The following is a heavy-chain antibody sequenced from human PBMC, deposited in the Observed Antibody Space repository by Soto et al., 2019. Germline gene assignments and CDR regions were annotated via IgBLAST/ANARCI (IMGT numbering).Heavy chain of an antibody. V-gene: IGHV4-39*01. CDR2: IYYSGST. CDR3: ARIGSTWQEGSYYFDY. CDR1: GFSISSSSYY. Sequence: PSETLPLTCTFSGFSISSSSYYWGWIRQPPGKGLEWIGSIYYSGSTYYNPSLKSRVTISVDTSKNQFSLKLSSVTAADTAVYYCARIGSTWQEGSYYFDYWGQGTLVTVSS. J-gene: IGHJ4*02. D-gene: IGHD6-6*01.